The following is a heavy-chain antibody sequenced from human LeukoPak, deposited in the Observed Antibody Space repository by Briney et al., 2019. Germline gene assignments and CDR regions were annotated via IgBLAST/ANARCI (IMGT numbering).Heavy chain of an antibody. D-gene: IGHD2-21*02. V-gene: IGHV1-2*02. CDR1: GYTFTGYY. Sequence: ASVKVSCTASGYTFTGYYMHWVRQAPGQGLEWMGWINPNSGGTNYAQKFQGRVTMTRDTSISTAYMELSRLRSDDTAVYYCARVVVVTATFNLWGQGTLVTVSS. CDR2: INPNSGGT. CDR3: ARVVVVTATFNL. J-gene: IGHJ4*02.